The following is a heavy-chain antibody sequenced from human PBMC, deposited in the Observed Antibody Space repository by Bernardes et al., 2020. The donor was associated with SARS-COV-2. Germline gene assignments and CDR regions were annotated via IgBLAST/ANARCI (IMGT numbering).Heavy chain of an antibody. CDR2: INPTTGGT. CDR3: ARETGDRGERYFDY. CDR1: GYTFTAYY. J-gene: IGHJ4*02. D-gene: IGHD7-27*01. V-gene: IGHV1-2*04. Sequence: AAVQDTRRASGYTFTAYYMHWVRQAPGPGLEWLGWINPTTGGTNYAQKFQGWVTLTRDTSMSTAYMEVSRLRSDDTAVYYCARETGDRGERYFDYWGQGTLVTVSS.